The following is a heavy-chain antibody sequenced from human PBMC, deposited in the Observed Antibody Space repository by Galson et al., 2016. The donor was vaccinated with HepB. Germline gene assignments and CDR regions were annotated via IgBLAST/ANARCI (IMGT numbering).Heavy chain of an antibody. V-gene: IGHV1-69*13. Sequence: SVKVSCKASGGTFSSYGISWVRQAPGQGLEWMGGIIPIFGTANYAQKFQGRVTITADDSTNTAYMELSNLRSEDTAVYYCARLLGSFAKIGNAFDIWGQGTMVTVSS. CDR1: GGTFSSYG. CDR2: IIPIFGTA. D-gene: IGHD2-21*01. CDR3: ARLLGSFAKIGNAFDI. J-gene: IGHJ3*02.